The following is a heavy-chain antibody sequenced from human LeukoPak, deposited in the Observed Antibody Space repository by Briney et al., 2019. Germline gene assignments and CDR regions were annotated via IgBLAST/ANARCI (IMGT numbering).Heavy chain of an antibody. CDR2: IYTSGST. CDR1: GGSISSYY. D-gene: IGHD3-3*02. V-gene: IGHV4-4*07. J-gene: IGHJ5*02. CDR3: ARDPNAISNWFDP. Sequence: PSETLSLTCTVSGGSISSYYWTWIGQPAGKGLEWIGRIYTSGSTNYNPSLKSRVTMSVDTSKNQFSLKLSSVTAADTAGYYCARDPNAISNWFDPWGQGTLVTVSS.